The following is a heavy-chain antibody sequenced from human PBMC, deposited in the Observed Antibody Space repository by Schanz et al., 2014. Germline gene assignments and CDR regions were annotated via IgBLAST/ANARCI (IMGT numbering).Heavy chain of an antibody. J-gene: IGHJ4*02. V-gene: IGHV1-69*08. CDR3: ARDGVDAAAGGNY. CDR2: IIPIHGIV. D-gene: IGHD6-13*01. Sequence: QVQLVQSGAEVKKPGSSVKVSCKASRSTFSSYTISWVRQARGQGLEWMGRIIPIHGIVNYAQRFQDRVRITADKSTSTAYMELSSLRSEDAAVYYCARDGVDAAAGGNYWGQGTLVTVSS. CDR1: RSTFSSYT.